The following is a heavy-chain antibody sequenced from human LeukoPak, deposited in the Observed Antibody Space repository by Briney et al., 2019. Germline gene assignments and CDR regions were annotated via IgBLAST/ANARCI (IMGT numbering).Heavy chain of an antibody. Sequence: GGSLRLSCAASGFTFSRYWMSWVRQAPGKGLEWVANIKQDGSEKNHVDSVKGRFTISRDNAKNSLYLQVNSLRDEDTAVYYCARGYYGSGTFLFDYWGQGTLVTVSS. J-gene: IGHJ4*02. CDR2: IKQDGSEK. D-gene: IGHD3-10*01. CDR1: GFTFSRYW. CDR3: ARGYYGSGTFLFDY. V-gene: IGHV3-7*02.